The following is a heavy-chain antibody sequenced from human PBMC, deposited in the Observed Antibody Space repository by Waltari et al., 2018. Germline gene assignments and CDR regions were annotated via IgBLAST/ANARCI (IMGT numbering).Heavy chain of an antibody. CDR3: ARDKTPVDY. Sequence: EVQLVESGGGLVQPGGSRRLSCAASGFVVSTYIMNWVRQAPGKGLEWLSYISGSSRTIYYAGSVKGRFTISRDNAKNSLYLHMNSLRAEDTAIYYCARDKTPVDYRGQGTLVTVSS. J-gene: IGHJ4*02. D-gene: IGHD2-15*01. V-gene: IGHV3-48*04. CDR2: ISGSSRTI. CDR1: GFVVSTYI.